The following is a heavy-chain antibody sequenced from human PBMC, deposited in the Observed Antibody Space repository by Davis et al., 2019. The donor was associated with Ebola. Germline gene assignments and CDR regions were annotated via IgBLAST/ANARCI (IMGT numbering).Heavy chain of an antibody. J-gene: IGHJ6*02. CDR3: ARRGDPPAWGMDV. V-gene: IGHV5-51*01. D-gene: IGHD3-16*01. CDR1: GYTFTTYW. Sequence: KVSCKGSGYTFTTYWIGWVRQMPGKGLEWMGMIYPDDSDIRYSPSFQGQVTISADKSTNTAYLQWSSLKASDTAMYYCARRGDPPAWGMDVWGQGTTVTVSS. CDR2: IYPDDSDI.